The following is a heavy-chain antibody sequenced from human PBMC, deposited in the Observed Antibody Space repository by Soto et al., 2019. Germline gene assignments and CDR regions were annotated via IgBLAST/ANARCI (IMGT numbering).Heavy chain of an antibody. CDR1: GFTVSSNY. Sequence: PGGSLRLSCAASGFTVSSNYMSWVRQAPGKGLEWVSVIYSGGSTYYADSVKGRFTISRDNSKNTLYLQMNSLRAEDTAVYHCARSDYYDSSGYYRWGQGTLVTVSS. J-gene: IGHJ5*02. CDR3: ARSDYYDSSGYYR. D-gene: IGHD3-22*01. V-gene: IGHV3-53*01. CDR2: IYSGGST.